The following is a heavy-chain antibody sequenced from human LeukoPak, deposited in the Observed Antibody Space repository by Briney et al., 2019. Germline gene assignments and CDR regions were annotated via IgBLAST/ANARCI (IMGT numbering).Heavy chain of an antibody. Sequence: EASVKVSCKASGYTFTGYYMHWVRQAPGQGLEWMGWINPNSGGTNYAQKFQGRVTMTRDTSISTAYMELSRLRSDDTAVYYCARGNDPYSSSWYDWFDPWGQGTLVTVSS. CDR1: GYTFTGYY. CDR3: ARGNDPYSSSWYDWFDP. D-gene: IGHD6-13*01. J-gene: IGHJ5*02. V-gene: IGHV1-2*02. CDR2: INPNSGGT.